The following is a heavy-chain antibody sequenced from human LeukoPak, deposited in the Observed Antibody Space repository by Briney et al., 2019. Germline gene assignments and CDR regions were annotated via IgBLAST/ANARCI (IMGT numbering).Heavy chain of an antibody. J-gene: IGHJ4*02. CDR3: ARVGDGYNHGGDY. V-gene: IGHV3-53*01. D-gene: IGHD5-24*01. CDR1: GFTVGSNY. Sequence: GGSLRLSCAASGFTVGSNYMNWVRQAPGKGLEWVSIIYSGGSTYYADSVKGRFTISRDNSKNTLYLQMNSLRAEDTAVYYCARVGDGYNHGGDYWGQGTLVTVSS. CDR2: IYSGGST.